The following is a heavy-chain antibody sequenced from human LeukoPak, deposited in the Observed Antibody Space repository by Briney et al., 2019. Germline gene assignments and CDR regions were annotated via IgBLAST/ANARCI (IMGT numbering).Heavy chain of an antibody. CDR2: VSVSGDST. D-gene: IGHD4-17*01. J-gene: IGHJ4*02. V-gene: IGHV3-23*01. Sequence: GGSLRLSCAASGFTVGTNSMSWVRQSPGKGLEWVSTVSVSGDSTYYADSVKGRFTISRDNSKDTLYLQMHSLRAEDTALYYCAKGRGVTTRPHFDYWGQGTLVTVSS. CDR3: AKGRGVTTRPHFDY. CDR1: GFTVGTNS.